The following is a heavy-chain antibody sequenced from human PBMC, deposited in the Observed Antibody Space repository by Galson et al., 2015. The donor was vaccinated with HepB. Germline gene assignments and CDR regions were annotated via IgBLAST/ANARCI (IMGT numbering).Heavy chain of an antibody. V-gene: IGHV3-21*01. CDR1: GFTFSSYS. D-gene: IGHD6-13*01. J-gene: IGHJ5*02. CDR2: ISSSSSYI. Sequence: SLRLSCAASGFTFSSYSMNWVRQAPGKGLEWVSSISSSSSYIYYADSVKGRFTISRDNAKNSLYLQMNSLRAEDTAVYYCAREEIAAARTSNWFDPWGQGTLVTVSS. CDR3: AREEIAAARTSNWFDP.